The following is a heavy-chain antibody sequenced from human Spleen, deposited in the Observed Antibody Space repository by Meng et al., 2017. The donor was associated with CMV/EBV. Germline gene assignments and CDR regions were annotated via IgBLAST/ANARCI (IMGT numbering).Heavy chain of an antibody. V-gene: IGHV1-8*01. CDR2: MNPNSGNT. Sequence: ASVKVSCKASGYTFTSFDITWARQATGQGLELLGWMNPNSGNTGYAQKIQGRVTMTRNTSINTAYMELSSLRSEDTAVYYCARGLRKSGWYGGILVGFDYWGQGTLVTVSS. D-gene: IGHD6-19*01. CDR3: ARGLRKSGWYGGILVGFDY. CDR1: GYTFTSFD. J-gene: IGHJ4*02.